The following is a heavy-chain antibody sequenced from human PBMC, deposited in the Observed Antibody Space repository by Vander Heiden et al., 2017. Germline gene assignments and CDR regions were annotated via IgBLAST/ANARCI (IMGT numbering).Heavy chain of an antibody. CDR2: INPYTGGT. CDR3: ARKWGLAVAGSPFYYYGMDV. J-gene: IGHJ6*02. D-gene: IGHD6-19*01. Sequence: QVQLVQSGAEVKKPGASVKVSCTTSGYTFTGYYIHWVRQAPGQGLEWMGWINPYTGGTNYAQKFQGRVTMTRDTSISTAYMELSRLRSDDTAVYYCARKWGLAVAGSPFYYYGMDVWGQGTTVTVAS. V-gene: IGHV1-2*02. CDR1: GYTFTGYY.